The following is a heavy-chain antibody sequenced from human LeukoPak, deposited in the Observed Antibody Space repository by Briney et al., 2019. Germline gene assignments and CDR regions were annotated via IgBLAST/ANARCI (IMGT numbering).Heavy chain of an antibody. Sequence: GRSLRLSCAASGFTFSSYAMHWVRQAPGKGLEWVAVISYDGSNKYNADSVKGRFTISRDNSKNTLYVQINSLRAEDTAVYYCARQQTYGIVRDTAFDIWGQGTKVTISS. CDR3: ARQQTYGIVRDTAFDI. J-gene: IGHJ3*02. V-gene: IGHV3-30-3*01. D-gene: IGHD2-21*01. CDR2: ISYDGSNK. CDR1: GFTFSSYA.